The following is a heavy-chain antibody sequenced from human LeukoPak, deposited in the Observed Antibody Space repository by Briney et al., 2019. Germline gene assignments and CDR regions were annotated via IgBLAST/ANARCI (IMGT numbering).Heavy chain of an antibody. CDR1: GGTFSSYA. CDR2: IIPILGIA. V-gene: IGHV1-69*04. D-gene: IGHD3-22*01. J-gene: IGHJ4*02. Sequence: SVKVSCMASGGTFSSYAISWVRQAPGQGLEWMGRIIPILGIANYAQKFQGRVTITADKSTSTAYMELSSLRSEDTAVYYCARGGADSSGYYHFFDYWGQGTLVTVSS. CDR3: ARGGADSSGYYHFFDY.